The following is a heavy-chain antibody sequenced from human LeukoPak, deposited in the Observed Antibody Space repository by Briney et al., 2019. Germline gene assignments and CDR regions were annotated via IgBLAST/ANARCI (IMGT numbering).Heavy chain of an antibody. CDR2: IDPNSGAT. V-gene: IGHV1-2*02. CDR3: ARGLYCTTTKCDAY. CDR1: GYSCTAYY. Sequence: ASVKVSCKASGYSCTAYYIHWVRQAPGQGLEWMGWIDPNSGATNYAQNFQDRVTMTRDTSINTVYMELNGLRSDDTAVYYCARGLYCTTTKCDAYWGQGSVVTVSS. D-gene: IGHD2-2*01. J-gene: IGHJ4*02.